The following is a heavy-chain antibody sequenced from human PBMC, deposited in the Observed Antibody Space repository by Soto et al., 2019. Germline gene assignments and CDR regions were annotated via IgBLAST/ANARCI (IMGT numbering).Heavy chain of an antibody. CDR1: GFPFSSYW. V-gene: IGHV3-7*01. Sequence: GGSLRLSCAASGFPFSSYWMSLVRQSPGKGLEWVANIKQDGSEKYYVDSVKGRFTISRDNAKNSLYLQMNSLRAEETAVYYCDRADFWSGYYRPPPAYGTDVWGQGTRVTVSS. CDR2: IKQDGSEK. D-gene: IGHD3-3*01. CDR3: DRADFWSGYYRPPPAYGTDV. J-gene: IGHJ6*02.